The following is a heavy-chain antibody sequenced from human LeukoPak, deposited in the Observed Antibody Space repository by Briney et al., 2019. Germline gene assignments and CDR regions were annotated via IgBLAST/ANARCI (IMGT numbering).Heavy chain of an antibody. V-gene: IGHV1-2*02. CDR2: INPNSGGT. Sequence: GASVKVSCKASGYTFTGYYMHWVRQAPGQGLEWMGWINPNSGGTNYAQKFQGRVTMTRDTSISTAYMELTRLRSDDTAVYYCARGRSVAGQKGALFDYWGQGTLVTVSS. D-gene: IGHD6-19*01. J-gene: IGHJ4*02. CDR3: ARGRSVAGQKGALFDY. CDR1: GYTFTGYY.